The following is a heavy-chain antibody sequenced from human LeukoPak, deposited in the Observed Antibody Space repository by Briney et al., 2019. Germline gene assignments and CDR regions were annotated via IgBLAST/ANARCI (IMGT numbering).Heavy chain of an antibody. D-gene: IGHD6-13*01. CDR3: ARQGSSSSEYFDY. CDR2: IYYSGST. CDR1: GGSISSYY. Sequence: PSETLSLTCTVSGGSISSYYWSWIRQPPGKGLEWIGYIYYSGSTNYNPSLKSRVTISVDTSKNQFSLKLSSVTAVDTAVYYCARQGSSSSEYFDYWGQGTLVTVSS. V-gene: IGHV4-59*08. J-gene: IGHJ4*02.